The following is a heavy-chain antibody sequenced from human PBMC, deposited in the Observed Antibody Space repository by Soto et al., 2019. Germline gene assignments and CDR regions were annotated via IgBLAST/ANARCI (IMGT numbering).Heavy chain of an antibody. D-gene: IGHD6-19*01. V-gene: IGHV3-30-3*01. CDR2: ISYDGSNK. Sequence: QVQLVESGGGVVQPGRSLRLSCAASGFTFSSYAMHWVRQAPGKGLEWVAVISYDGSNKYYADSVKGRFTISRDNSKNMLYVQMNSLRAEDTAVYYCARESEQWLNNRAEYFQHWGQGTLVTVSS. CDR3: ARESEQWLNNRAEYFQH. J-gene: IGHJ1*01. CDR1: GFTFSSYA.